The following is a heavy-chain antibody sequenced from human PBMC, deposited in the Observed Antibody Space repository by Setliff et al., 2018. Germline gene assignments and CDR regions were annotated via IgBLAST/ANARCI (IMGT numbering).Heavy chain of an antibody. V-gene: IGHV4-4*02. Sequence: PSETLSLTCAVSGGSISSSNWWSWVRQPPGKGLEWIGEIYHSGSTNYNPSLKSRGTISVDTSKNQFSLKLTSVTAADAAVYYCARRETYYNFWSGYYAYWGQGTLVTVSS. J-gene: IGHJ4*02. D-gene: IGHD3-3*01. CDR1: GGSISSSNW. CDR3: ARRETYYNFWSGYYAY. CDR2: IYHSGST.